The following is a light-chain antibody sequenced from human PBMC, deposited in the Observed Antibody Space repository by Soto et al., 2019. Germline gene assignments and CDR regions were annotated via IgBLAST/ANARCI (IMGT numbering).Light chain of an antibody. CDR3: QQRSNWPLT. CDR2: DAS. Sequence: EIVWTQCPATRCLSPLESGTLCCGASQSVSRYLAWYQQKPGQAPRLLIYDASNRAIGIPARFSGSGSGTDFTLTISSLEPEDFAVYYCQQRSNWPLTFGQGTRLEIK. CDR1: QSVSRY. V-gene: IGKV3-11*01. J-gene: IGKJ5*01.